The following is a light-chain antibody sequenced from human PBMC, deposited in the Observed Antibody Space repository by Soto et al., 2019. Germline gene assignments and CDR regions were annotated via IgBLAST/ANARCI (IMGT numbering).Light chain of an antibody. CDR1: QSISRY. CDR2: AAS. J-gene: IGKJ1*01. Sequence: DIQMTPSPSSVSASAGARVTISCRASQSISRYLNWYQQKPGKAPKLLIYAASNLQSGVPSRFSGSGSETDFTLTISSLQPEDFATYYCQHTYTSPPWTFGQGTKV. V-gene: IGKV1-39*01. CDR3: QHTYTSPPWT.